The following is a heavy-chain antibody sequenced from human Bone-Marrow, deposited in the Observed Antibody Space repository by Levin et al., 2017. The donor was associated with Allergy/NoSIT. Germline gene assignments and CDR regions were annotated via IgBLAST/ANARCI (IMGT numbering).Heavy chain of an antibody. CDR2: IYWDEDK. J-gene: IGHJ4*02. D-gene: IGHD4-17*01. CDR3: THSGPPLRRRHFDY. CDR1: GFSLSSPGVG. V-gene: IGHV2-5*02. Sequence: NESGPTLVKPTQTLTLTCSYSGFSLSSPGVGVGWVRQSPGKALEWLALIYWDEDKRYSPSLRSRLSVTMDTSQNQVFLRMTNMDPADTGTYYCTHSGPPLRRRHFDYWGQGALVNVSS.